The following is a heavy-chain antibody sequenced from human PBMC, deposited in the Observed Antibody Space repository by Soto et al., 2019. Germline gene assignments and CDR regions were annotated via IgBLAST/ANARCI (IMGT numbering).Heavy chain of an antibody. CDR2: INPNSGGT. CDR1: GYTFTDYY. D-gene: IGHD6-6*01. V-gene: IGHV1-2*02. CDR3: ARVYGKSIAARPVWFDP. Sequence: QVQLVQSGAEVKKPGASVKVSCKASGYTFTDYYMHWVRQAPGPGLEWMGWINPNSGGTNYAQKLQGRDTMTRDTSISTAYMELSRLRSDDTAVYYCARVYGKSIAARPVWFDPWGQGTLVTVSS. J-gene: IGHJ5*02.